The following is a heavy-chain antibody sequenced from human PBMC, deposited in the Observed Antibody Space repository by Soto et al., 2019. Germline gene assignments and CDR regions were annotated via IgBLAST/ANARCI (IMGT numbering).Heavy chain of an antibody. CDR1: GFTFSSYG. J-gene: IGHJ4*02. V-gene: IGHV3-33*01. CDR2: IWYDGSNK. CDR3: ARAVYYGSGSYSRFDY. Sequence: QVQLVESGGGVVQPGRSLRLSCAASGFTFSSYGMHWVRQAPGKGLEWVAVIWYDGSNKYYADSVKGRFTISRANSKNTLYLQMNSLRAEDTAVYYCARAVYYGSGSYSRFDYWGQGTLVTVSS. D-gene: IGHD3-10*01.